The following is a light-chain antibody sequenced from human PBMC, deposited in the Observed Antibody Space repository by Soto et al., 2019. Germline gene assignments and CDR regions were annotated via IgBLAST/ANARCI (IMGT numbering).Light chain of an antibody. CDR3: QKYNSAPWT. J-gene: IGKJ1*01. V-gene: IGKV1-27*01. CDR2: AAS. CDR1: QGIRNS. Sequence: DIQMTQSPSSLSASVGDRVTITCRASQGIRNSLAWYQHKPGKVPKLLIYAASTLQSGVPSRFSDSGAGTDFTLTISSLQPEDVATYYCQKYNSAPWTFGQGTQVEIK.